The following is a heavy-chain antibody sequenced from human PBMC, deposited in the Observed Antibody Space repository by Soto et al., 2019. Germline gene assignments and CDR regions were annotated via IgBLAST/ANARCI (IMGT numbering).Heavy chain of an antibody. V-gene: IGHV4-4*07. CDR2: IYTSGNT. D-gene: IGHD4-17*01. J-gene: IGHJ4*02. Sequence: SETLSLTCTVSGGSISSYHWSWIRQSAGKGLEWIGRIYTSGNTHYNPSLKSRVTVSIDTSKNQFFLTVNSVTAADSAVYYCARESGDKWDYEVYWGQGTRVTVSS. CDR3: ARESGDKWDYEVY. CDR1: GGSISSYH.